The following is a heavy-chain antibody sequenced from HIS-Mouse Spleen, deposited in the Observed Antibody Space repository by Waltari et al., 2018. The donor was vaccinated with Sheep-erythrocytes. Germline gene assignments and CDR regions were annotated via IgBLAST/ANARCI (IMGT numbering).Heavy chain of an antibody. CDR3: ARDQGDSGSYYYYYGMDV. CDR2: ISSSSSYR. V-gene: IGHV3-21*01. Sequence: SCAASGFTFSSYRMNWVRQAPGKGLEWVSSISSSSSYRYYADSVKGRFTISRDNAKNSLYLQMNSLRAEDTAVYYCARDQGDSGSYYYYYGMDVWGQGTTVTVSS. J-gene: IGHJ6*02. CDR1: GFTFSSYR. D-gene: IGHD1-26*01.